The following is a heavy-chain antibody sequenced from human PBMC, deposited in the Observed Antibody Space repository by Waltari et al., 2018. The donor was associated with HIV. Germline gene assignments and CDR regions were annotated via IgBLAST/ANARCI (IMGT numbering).Heavy chain of an antibody. D-gene: IGHD3-3*01. CDR3: ARDRGGNFWSAHKPGFLDY. CDR1: GIGVRRNY. V-gene: IGHV3-66*01. CDR2: IYSDGAI. Sequence: DVQLTESGGGLVPPGGSLRLSRAESGIGVRRNYVSSVRQAPGKGLEWVSVIYSDGAIYYADSVKGRFTVSRDTSNNVVYLQLNSLGVEDTAVYFCARDRGGNFWSAHKPGFLDYWGQGTLVSVSS. J-gene: IGHJ4*02.